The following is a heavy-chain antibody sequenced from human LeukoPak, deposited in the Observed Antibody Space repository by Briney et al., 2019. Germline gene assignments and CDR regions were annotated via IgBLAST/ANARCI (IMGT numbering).Heavy chain of an antibody. CDR2: IKEDGSLM. Sequence: GGSLRLSCAASGFTFSSYAMSWVRQAPREGLEWVASIKEDGSLMDYVDSVKGRFTISRDNAKNSLYLHMNNLRAEDTAVYYCARVGHGNHFEYWGQGTLVAVSS. V-gene: IGHV3-7*05. J-gene: IGHJ4*02. CDR1: GFTFSSYA. CDR3: ARVGHGNHFEY. D-gene: IGHD3/OR15-3a*01.